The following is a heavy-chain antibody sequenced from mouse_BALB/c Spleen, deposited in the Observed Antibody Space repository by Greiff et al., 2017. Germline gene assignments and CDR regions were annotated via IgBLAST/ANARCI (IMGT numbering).Heavy chain of an antibody. D-gene: IGHD1-1*01. CDR3: ARPNYYGIRAGYFDV. CDR2: ISDGGSYT. J-gene: IGHJ1*01. Sequence: EVMLVESGGGLVKPGGSLKLSCAASGFTFSDYYMYWVRQTPEKRLEWVATISDGGSYTYYPDSVKGRFTISRDNAKNNLYLQMSSLKSEDTAMYYCARPNYYGIRAGYFDVWGAGTTVTVSS. CDR1: GFTFSDYY. V-gene: IGHV5-4*02.